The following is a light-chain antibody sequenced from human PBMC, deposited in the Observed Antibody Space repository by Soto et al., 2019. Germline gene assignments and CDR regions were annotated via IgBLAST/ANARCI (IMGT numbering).Light chain of an antibody. V-gene: IGLV2-14*01. CDR1: SSDVGGYNY. J-gene: IGLJ1*01. Sequence: QSVLTQPASVSGSPGQSIPISCTGTSSDVGGYNYVSWYQQHPGKAPKLMIYDVSNRPSGVSNRFSGSKSGNTASLTISGLQAEDEADYYCSSYTSSSTLGFGTGTKLTVL. CDR2: DVS. CDR3: SSYTSSSTLG.